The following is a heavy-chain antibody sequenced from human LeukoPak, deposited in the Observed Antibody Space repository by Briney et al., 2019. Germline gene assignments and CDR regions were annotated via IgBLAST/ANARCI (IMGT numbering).Heavy chain of an antibody. Sequence: GGSLRLSCAASGFTFSTYAMSWVRQAPGKGLEWVSTISASGASTYYADSVKGRFAISRDNSKNTLYLQMNSLRAEDTAVYYCARDGGLYSVVRGADYNCFDYWGQGTLVTVSS. CDR3: ARDGGLYSVVRGADYNCFDY. D-gene: IGHD3-10*01. V-gene: IGHV3-23*01. CDR1: GFTFSTYA. J-gene: IGHJ4*02. CDR2: ISASGAST.